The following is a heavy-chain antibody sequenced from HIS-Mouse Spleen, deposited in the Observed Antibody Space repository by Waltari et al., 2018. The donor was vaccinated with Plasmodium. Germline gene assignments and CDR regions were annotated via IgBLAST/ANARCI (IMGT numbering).Heavy chain of an antibody. Sequence: QVQLVESGGGVVQPGRSLRLSCAASGFTFSRYALHWVRQAPGKGLEWVAVISYDGSNKYYADSVKGRFTISRDNSKNTLYLQMNSLRAEDTAVYYCARDSGQLFDYWGQGTLVTVSS. CDR2: ISYDGSNK. CDR3: ARDSGQLFDY. CDR1: GFTFSRYA. J-gene: IGHJ4*02. V-gene: IGHV3-30-3*01. D-gene: IGHD6-13*01.